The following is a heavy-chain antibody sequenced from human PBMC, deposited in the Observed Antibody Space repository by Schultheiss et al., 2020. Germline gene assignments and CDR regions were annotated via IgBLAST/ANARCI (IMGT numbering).Heavy chain of an antibody. V-gene: IGHV4-4*02. J-gene: IGHJ4*02. CDR1: GGSISSSNW. Sequence: SQTLSLTCAVSGGSISSSNWWSWIRQPPGKGLEWIGEINHSGSTNYNPSLKSRVTISVDTSKNQFSLKLSSVTAADTAVYYCAREGGYYDSSGYLSYYFDYWGQGTLVTVSS. CDR3: AREGGYYDSSGYLSYYFDY. D-gene: IGHD3-22*01. CDR2: INHSGST.